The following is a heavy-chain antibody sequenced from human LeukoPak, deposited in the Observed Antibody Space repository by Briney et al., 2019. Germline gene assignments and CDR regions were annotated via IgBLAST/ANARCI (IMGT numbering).Heavy chain of an antibody. CDR3: ARGLNGAFDI. CDR1: GYIFTGFY. CDR2: INPNSGDT. Sequence: ASVKVSCKASGYIFTGFYMDWVRQAPGQGLEWMGWINPNSGDTHYAQKFQGRVAMTRDTSFSTAYMELSSLTYDDTAVYFCARGLNGAFDIWGQGTMVTVSS. V-gene: IGHV1-2*02. J-gene: IGHJ3*02. D-gene: IGHD2-8*01.